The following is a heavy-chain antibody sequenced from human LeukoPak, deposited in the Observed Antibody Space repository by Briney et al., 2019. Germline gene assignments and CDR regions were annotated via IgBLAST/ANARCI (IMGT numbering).Heavy chain of an antibody. J-gene: IGHJ4*02. CDR3: AGGRKTGDRLFDY. Sequence: PSETLSLTCTVSGGSISSYSWSWVRHPPGKGLEWIGYIYYSGSTNNNPSLKSRVTISVDTSKNQFSLKLSSVTAADTAVYYCAGGRKTGDRLFDYWGQGTLVTVSS. D-gene: IGHD7-27*01. CDR1: GGSISSYS. CDR2: IYYSGST. V-gene: IGHV4-59*01.